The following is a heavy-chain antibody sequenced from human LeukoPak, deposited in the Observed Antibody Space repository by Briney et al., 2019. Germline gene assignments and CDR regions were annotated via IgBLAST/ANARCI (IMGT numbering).Heavy chain of an antibody. CDR2: ISTYNGHT. CDR1: GYTFTSYG. CDR3: AREGGRYCSGGSCCSSNGWCGGLNY. J-gene: IGHJ4*02. D-gene: IGHD2-15*01. Sequence: ASVKVSCKASGYTFTSYGISWVRQAPGQGLEWMGWISTYNGHTNYARKVQGRVTMTTDTSTSTAYMELRSLRSDDTAVYFCAREGGRYCSGGSCCSSNGWCGGLNYWGQGTLVTVSS. V-gene: IGHV1-18*01.